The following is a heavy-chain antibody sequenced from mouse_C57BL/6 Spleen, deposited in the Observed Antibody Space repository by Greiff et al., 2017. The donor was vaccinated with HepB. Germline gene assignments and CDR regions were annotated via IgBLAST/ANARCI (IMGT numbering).Heavy chain of an antibody. D-gene: IGHD2-4*01. Sequence: VQRQQSGPELVKPGASVKISCTASGYAFSSSWMNWVKQRPGKGLEWIGRIYPGDGDTIYNGNFKGKATLTADKSSSTAYMQLSSLTSEDSTVSFCAKCDYERGYFDYWGQGTTLTVSS. CDR1: GYAFSSSW. J-gene: IGHJ2*01. V-gene: IGHV1-82*01. CDR2: IYPGDGDT. CDR3: AKCDYERGYFDY.